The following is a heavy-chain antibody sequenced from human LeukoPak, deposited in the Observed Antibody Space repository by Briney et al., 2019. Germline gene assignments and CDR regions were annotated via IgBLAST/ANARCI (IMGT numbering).Heavy chain of an antibody. J-gene: IGHJ4*02. CDR3: AKWGYGSGSY. V-gene: IGHV3-23*01. Sequence: GGSLRLSCAASGLTFSSYAMSWVRQAPGKGLEWVSAISGNGDSTYYADSVKGRFTISRDNSKNTLYLQMNSLRAEDTAVYYCAKWGYGSGSYWGQGTLVTVSS. CDR1: GLTFSSYA. D-gene: IGHD3-10*01. CDR2: ISGNGDST.